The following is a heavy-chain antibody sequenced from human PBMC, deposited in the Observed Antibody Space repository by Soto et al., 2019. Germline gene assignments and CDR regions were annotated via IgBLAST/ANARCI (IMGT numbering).Heavy chain of an antibody. Sequence: EVQLVESGGGLVQPGGSLKLSCAVSGFTFSGSAMHWVRQASGKGLEWVGRIRSKSNSYATAYAASVKGRFTISRDDSKNTAYVQMNSVKTGDAAVYYCTRGYGDYVRDYWGQGTVVTVSS. V-gene: IGHV3-73*01. CDR1: GFTFSGSA. D-gene: IGHD4-17*01. CDR2: IRSKSNSYAT. J-gene: IGHJ4*02. CDR3: TRGYGDYVRDY.